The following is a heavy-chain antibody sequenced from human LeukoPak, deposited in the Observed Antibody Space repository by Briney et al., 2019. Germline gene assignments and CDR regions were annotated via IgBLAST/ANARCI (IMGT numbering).Heavy chain of an antibody. V-gene: IGHV3-53*01. CDR3: AKVKGWYGEGYFDY. CDR1: GFAVSSNY. J-gene: IGHJ4*02. CDR2: IYSDGRA. Sequence: GGSLRLSCAASGFAVSSNYMNWVRQAPGKGLEWVSVIYSDGRAYYADSVKGRFTISRDISKNTLFLQMTSLRAEDTAVYYCAKVKGWYGEGYFDYWGQGTLVTVSS. D-gene: IGHD3-10*01.